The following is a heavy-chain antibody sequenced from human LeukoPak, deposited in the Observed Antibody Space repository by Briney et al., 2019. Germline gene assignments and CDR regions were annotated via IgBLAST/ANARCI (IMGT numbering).Heavy chain of an antibody. V-gene: IGHV3-48*03. CDR2: ISSSGSTI. D-gene: IGHD3-22*01. Sequence: GGSLRLSCAASGFSFSSYEMNWVRQAPGKGLEWVSYISSSGSTIYYADSVKGRFTISRDNAKNSLYLQMNSLRAEDTAVYYCARESTGGYYDSSGYCYWGQGTLVTVSS. CDR1: GFSFSSYE. J-gene: IGHJ4*02. CDR3: ARESTGGYYDSSGYCY.